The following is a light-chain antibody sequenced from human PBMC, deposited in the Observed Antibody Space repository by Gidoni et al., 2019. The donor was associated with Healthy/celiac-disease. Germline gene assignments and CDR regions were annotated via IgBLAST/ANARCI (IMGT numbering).Light chain of an antibody. Sequence: EIVMTQSPATLSVSPGERATLSCRASQSVSSNLAWYQQKPGQAPRLLIYGASTRATGIPARFSGSGSGTEFTLISSLQSEDFAVYYCQQYNNWPPWTFXQXTKVEIK. CDR1: QSVSSN. V-gene: IGKV3-15*01. J-gene: IGKJ1*01. CDR2: GAS. CDR3: QQYNNWPPWT.